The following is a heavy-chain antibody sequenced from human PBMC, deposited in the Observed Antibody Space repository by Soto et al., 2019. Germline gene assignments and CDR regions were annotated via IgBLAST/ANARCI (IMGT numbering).Heavy chain of an antibody. CDR3: ASGGVTYYYDSSGYQIDY. CDR2: IYYSGST. J-gene: IGHJ4*02. D-gene: IGHD3-22*01. CDR1: GGSISSGGYY. Sequence: SETLSLTCTVSGGSISSGGYYWSWIRQHPGKGLEWIGYIYYSGSTYYNPSLKSRVTISVDTSKNQFSLKLSSVTAADTAVYYCASGGVTYYYDSSGYQIDYWGQGTLVTVSS. V-gene: IGHV4-31*03.